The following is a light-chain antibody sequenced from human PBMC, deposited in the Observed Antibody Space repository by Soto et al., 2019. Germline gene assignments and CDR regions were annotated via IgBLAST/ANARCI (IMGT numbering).Light chain of an antibody. V-gene: IGLV1-40*01. Sequence: QSVLAQPPSVSGAPGQRVTISCTGSSSNIGAGFDVHWYQQLPGKAPKLMIYEVSNRPSGVSNRFSGSKSGNTASLTISGLQAEDETDYYCFSYTSSGTYVFGTGTKVTVL. CDR3: FSYTSSGTYV. J-gene: IGLJ1*01. CDR1: SSNIGAGFD. CDR2: EVS.